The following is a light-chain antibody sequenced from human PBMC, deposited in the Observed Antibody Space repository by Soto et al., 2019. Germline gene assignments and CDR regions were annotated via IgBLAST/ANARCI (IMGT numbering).Light chain of an antibody. CDR1: SSDVGGYNY. CDR3: SSYAGSNSYV. V-gene: IGLV2-8*01. CDR2: DVR. J-gene: IGLJ1*01. Sequence: QSALTQPPSASGSPGQSVTISCTGTSSDVGGYNYVSWYQQHPGKAPKVMIYDVRKRPSGVPDRFSGSKSGNTASLTVSGLQAEDEADYYCSSYAGSNSYVFGTGTKLTVL.